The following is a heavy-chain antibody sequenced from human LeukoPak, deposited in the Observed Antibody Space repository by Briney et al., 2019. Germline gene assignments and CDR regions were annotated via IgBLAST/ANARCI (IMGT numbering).Heavy chain of an antibody. J-gene: IGHJ4*02. Sequence: ASVKVSCKASGYTFTSYGISWVRQAPGQGLEWMGWISAYNGNTNYAQELQGRVTMTTDTSTSTAYMEVRSLRSDDTAVYYCARDPRQYSYGYYFDYWGQGTLVTVSS. CDR1: GYTFTSYG. CDR2: ISAYNGNT. V-gene: IGHV1-18*01. CDR3: ARDPRQYSYGYYFDY. D-gene: IGHD5-18*01.